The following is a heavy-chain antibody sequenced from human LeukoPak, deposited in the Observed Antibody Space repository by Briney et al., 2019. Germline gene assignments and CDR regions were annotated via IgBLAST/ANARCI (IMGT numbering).Heavy chain of an antibody. CDR1: GGSISRYY. CDR3: ARGRLGDYYFDY. CDR2: IYYSGST. Sequence: SETLSLTCTVSGGSISRYYWSWIRQPPGKGLEWIGYIYYSGSTNYNPSLKSRVTISVDTSKNQFSLKLSSVTAADTAVYYCARGRLGDYYFDYWGQGTLVTVSS. V-gene: IGHV4-59*01. D-gene: IGHD4-17*01. J-gene: IGHJ4*02.